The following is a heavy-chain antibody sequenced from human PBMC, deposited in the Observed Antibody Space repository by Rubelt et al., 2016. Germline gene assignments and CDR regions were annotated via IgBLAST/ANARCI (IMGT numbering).Heavy chain of an antibody. Sequence: QVQLVQSGAEVKKPGSSVKVSCKASGGTFSSYAISWVRQAPGQGLEWMGRIIPILGIANYAQKFQGRVTITAEKSTSTAYMELGSLASEDTAVYYCARGTGDLDGFDIWGQGTMVTVSS. V-gene: IGHV1-69*04. CDR1: GGTFSSYA. CDR3: ARGTGDLDGFDI. J-gene: IGHJ3*02. CDR2: IIPILGIA. D-gene: IGHD7-27*01.